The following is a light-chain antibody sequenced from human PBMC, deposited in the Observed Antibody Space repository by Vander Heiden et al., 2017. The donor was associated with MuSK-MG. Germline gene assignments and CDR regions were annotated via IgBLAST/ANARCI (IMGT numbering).Light chain of an antibody. V-gene: IGLV3-19*01. Sequence: SSELTQDPALSVALGQPVRITSPRDSVGSSYARLYKKTRGQAPVLGIHGKNNRRSGIPDRFSCSSSGNTASLTITGAQAEDEDDDYCNARDSSGNHLEVFGGGTKLTVL. CDR3: NARDSSGNHLEV. J-gene: IGLJ2*01. CDR2: GKN. CDR1: SVGSSY.